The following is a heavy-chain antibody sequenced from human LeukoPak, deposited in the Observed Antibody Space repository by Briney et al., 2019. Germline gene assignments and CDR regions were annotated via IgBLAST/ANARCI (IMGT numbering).Heavy chain of an antibody. CDR2: IILDGSDS. V-gene: IGHV3-7*04. Sequence: GGSLRLSCAASGFPFSSYWMAWVRQAPGKGLEWVATIILDGSDSYYVDSVKGRFTVSRDNAKNSLYLQMNSLRVEDTAVFYCTTENWYIFENWGQGSLVTVSS. J-gene: IGHJ4*02. D-gene: IGHD1-1*01. CDR3: TTENWYIFEN. CDR1: GFPFSSYW.